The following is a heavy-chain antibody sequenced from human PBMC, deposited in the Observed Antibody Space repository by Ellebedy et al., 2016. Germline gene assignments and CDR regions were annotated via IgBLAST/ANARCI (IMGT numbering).Heavy chain of an antibody. CDR3: AKWNGGWYAFEV. J-gene: IGHJ3*01. D-gene: IGHD6-19*01. CDR2: VFHTGTT. Sequence: SETLSLTCNVSGGSVSSDYWNWIRRPPGKGLEWIGYVFHTGTTNYNPSLKSRVTMSVDTSKSQFSLRLTSVTAADTGVYYCAKWNGGWYAFEVWGQGTMVTVSS. V-gene: IGHV4-59*02. CDR1: GGSVSSDY.